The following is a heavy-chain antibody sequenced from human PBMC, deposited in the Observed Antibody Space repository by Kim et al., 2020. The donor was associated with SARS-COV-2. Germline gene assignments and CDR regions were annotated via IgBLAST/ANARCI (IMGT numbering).Heavy chain of an antibody. CDR3: AGGYSSSWEGAFDI. D-gene: IGHD6-13*01. CDR2: ISYDGSNK. Sequence: GGSLRLSCAASGFTFSSYGMHWVRQAPGKGLEWVAVISYDGSNKYYADSVKGRFTISRDNSKNTLYLQMNSLRAEDTAVYYCAGGYSSSWEGAFDIWGQG. V-gene: IGHV3-30*03. J-gene: IGHJ3*02. CDR1: GFTFSSYG.